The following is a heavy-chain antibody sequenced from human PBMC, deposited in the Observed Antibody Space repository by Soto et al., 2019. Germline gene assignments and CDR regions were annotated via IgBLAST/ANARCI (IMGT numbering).Heavy chain of an antibody. Sequence: PSETLSLPCAVSGGSFTSNNWWPWVRQPPGQGLEWIGEIYRTGSTNYNPSLKSRVTISLDKSENQFSLKVTSLTAADTAVYYCASRDPGTSVDYWGQGTLVTVAS. V-gene: IGHV4-4*02. J-gene: IGHJ4*02. CDR3: ASRDPGTSVDY. CDR2: IYRTGST. D-gene: IGHD1-7*01. CDR1: GGSFTSNNW.